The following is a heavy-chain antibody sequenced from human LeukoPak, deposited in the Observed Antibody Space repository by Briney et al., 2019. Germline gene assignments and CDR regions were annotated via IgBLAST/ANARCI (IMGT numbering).Heavy chain of an antibody. Sequence: GESLKISCKGSGYSFTSYWIGWVRQMPGKGLEWMGIIYPGDSDIRYSPSFQGQVTISADKSISTAYLQRSSLKASDTAMYYCTIRYSGTYNDYWGQGTLVTVSS. V-gene: IGHV5-51*01. J-gene: IGHJ4*02. CDR1: GYSFTSYW. D-gene: IGHD1-26*01. CDR3: TIRYSGTYNDY. CDR2: IYPGDSDI.